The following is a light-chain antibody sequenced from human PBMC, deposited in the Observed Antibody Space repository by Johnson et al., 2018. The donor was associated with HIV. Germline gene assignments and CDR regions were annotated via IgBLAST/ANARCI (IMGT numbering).Light chain of an antibody. CDR2: DNS. V-gene: IGLV1-51*01. J-gene: IGLJ1*01. CDR1: RSNIGDNF. Sequence: QSILTQPPSVSAAPGQKVTISCSGNRSNIGDNFVSWYQHLPGTAPKLLVYDNSKRPSGIPDRFSATKSGTSATLDITGLQTGDEADYYCGTWDSSLSGYVCGTGTKVTVL. CDR3: GTWDSSLSGYV.